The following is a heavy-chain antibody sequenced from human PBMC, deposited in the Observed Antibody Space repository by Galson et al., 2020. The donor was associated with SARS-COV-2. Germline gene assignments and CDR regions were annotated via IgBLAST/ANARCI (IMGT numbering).Heavy chain of an antibody. CDR3: ATGGNGDCSSTSCYFYYYYYMDV. Sequence: GGSLRLSCAASGFTFSSYAMSWVRQAPGKGLEWVSAISGSGGSTYYADSVKGRFTISRDNSKNTLYLQMNSLRAEDTTVYYCATGGNGDCSSTSCYFYYYYYMDVWGKGTTVTISS. CDR2: ISGSGGST. D-gene: IGHD2-2*01. CDR1: GFTFSSYA. V-gene: IGHV3-23*01. J-gene: IGHJ6*03.